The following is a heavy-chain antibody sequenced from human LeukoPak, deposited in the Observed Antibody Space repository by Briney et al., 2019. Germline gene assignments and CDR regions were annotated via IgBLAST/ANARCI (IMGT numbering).Heavy chain of an antibody. J-gene: IGHJ4*02. D-gene: IGHD6-19*01. V-gene: IGHV3-30*04. CDR3: ARGVRIAVAGLAGGRTFDY. CDR1: GFTFSTYA. CDR2: ISYDGSNK. Sequence: PGGSLRLSCAASGFTFSTYAMHWVRQAPGKGLEWVAAISYDGSNKNYADSVKGRFTISRDNSKNTLYLQMNSLRAEDTAVYYCARGVRIAVAGLAGGRTFDYWGQGTLVTVSS.